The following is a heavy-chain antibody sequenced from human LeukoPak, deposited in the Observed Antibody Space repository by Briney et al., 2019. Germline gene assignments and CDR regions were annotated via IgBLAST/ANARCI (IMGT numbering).Heavy chain of an antibody. D-gene: IGHD2-2*01. CDR1: GYTFTSYD. CDR2: MNPNSGNT. CDR3: ARWYCSSTSCYPPYYYYGMDV. J-gene: IGHJ6*02. V-gene: IGHV1-8*01. Sequence: ASVKVSCKASGYTFTSYDINWVRQAPGQGLEWMGWMNPNSGNTGYTQKFQGRVTMTRNTSISTAYMELSSLRSEDTAVYYCARWYCSSTSCYPPYYYYGMDVWGQGTTVTVSS.